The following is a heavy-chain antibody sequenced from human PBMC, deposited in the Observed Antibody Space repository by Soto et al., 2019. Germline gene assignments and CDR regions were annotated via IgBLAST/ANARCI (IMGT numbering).Heavy chain of an antibody. V-gene: IGHV3-23*01. CDR1: GFTFSSFG. J-gene: IGHJ6*02. D-gene: IGHD3-3*01. CDR2: ISGSGGST. CDR3: AKDRNFYDFWSGPWYYYYGMDV. Sequence: GGSLRLSFAASGFTFSSFGMHWVRRAPGKGLEWVAAISGSGGSTYYADSVKGRFTISRDNSKNTLYLQMNSLRAEDTAVYYCAKDRNFYDFWSGPWYYYYGMDVWGQGTTVTVS.